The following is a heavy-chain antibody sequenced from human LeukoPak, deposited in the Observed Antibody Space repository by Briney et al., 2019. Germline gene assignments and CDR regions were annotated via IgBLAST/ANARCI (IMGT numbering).Heavy chain of an antibody. Sequence: PGGSLRLSCAASGFTFSSYRMSWVRQAPGKGLEWVANIKQDGSEKYYVDSVEGRFTISRDNAKNSLYLQMNSVRAEDTAVYYCARHPSGGYGDYVAEYFQHWGQGTLVTVSS. J-gene: IGHJ1*01. CDR1: GFTFSSYR. CDR3: ARHPSGGYGDYVAEYFQH. V-gene: IGHV3-7*01. D-gene: IGHD4-17*01. CDR2: IKQDGSEK.